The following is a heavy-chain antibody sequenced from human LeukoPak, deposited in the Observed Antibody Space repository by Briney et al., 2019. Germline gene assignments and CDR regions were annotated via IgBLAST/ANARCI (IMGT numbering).Heavy chain of an antibody. Sequence: SETLSLTCAVSGYSISSGYYWGWIRQPPGKGLEWIGSIYHSGNTYYNPSLKSRVTISVDTSKNQFSLKLSSVTAADTAVHYCARGPITMVRGVLPALYWFDPWGQGTLVTVSS. V-gene: IGHV4-38-2*01. J-gene: IGHJ5*02. CDR1: GYSISSGYY. CDR3: ARGPITMVRGVLPALYWFDP. D-gene: IGHD3-10*01. CDR2: IYHSGNT.